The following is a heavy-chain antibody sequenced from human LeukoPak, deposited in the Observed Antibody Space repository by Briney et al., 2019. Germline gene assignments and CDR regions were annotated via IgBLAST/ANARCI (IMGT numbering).Heavy chain of an antibody. Sequence: GGSLRLSCAASGFTFSNYWMSWVRQAPGKGLEWVANIKQDGSEKYYVDSVKGRFTISRDNAKNSLYLQMNSLRAEDTAVYYCARVYYDSSGYYGGDFDYWGQGTLVTVSS. CDR3: ARVYYDSSGYYGGDFDY. D-gene: IGHD3-22*01. CDR2: IKQDGSEK. V-gene: IGHV3-7*01. CDR1: GFTFSNYW. J-gene: IGHJ4*02.